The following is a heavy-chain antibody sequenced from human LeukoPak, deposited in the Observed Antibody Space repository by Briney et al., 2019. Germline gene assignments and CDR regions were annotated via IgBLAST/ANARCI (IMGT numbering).Heavy chain of an antibody. D-gene: IGHD5-18*01. V-gene: IGHV3-48*03. CDR2: ICSSSGII. Sequence: GGSLRLSCAASGFTFNYYEMNWVRQAPGKGLEWVSYICSSSGIIYYADSVKGRFTISRDNAKNSLHLQMSSLRAEDTARYYCARLHIRGYRYGFDFWGQGTLVTVSS. J-gene: IGHJ4*02. CDR1: GFTFNYYE. CDR3: ARLHIRGYRYGFDF.